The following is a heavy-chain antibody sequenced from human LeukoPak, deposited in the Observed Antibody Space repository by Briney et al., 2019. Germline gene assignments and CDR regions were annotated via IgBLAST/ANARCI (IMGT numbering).Heavy chain of an antibody. CDR1: GYTFTSYG. V-gene: IGHV1-18*01. CDR3: ARDRRVEMATWYYFDY. Sequence: VASVKVSCKASGYTFTSYGISWVRQAPGQGLEWMGWISAYNGNTNYAQKLQGRVTMTTDTSTSTAYMELRSLRSDDTAVYYCARDRRVEMATWYYFDYWGQGTLVTVSS. J-gene: IGHJ4*02. D-gene: IGHD5-24*01. CDR2: ISAYNGNT.